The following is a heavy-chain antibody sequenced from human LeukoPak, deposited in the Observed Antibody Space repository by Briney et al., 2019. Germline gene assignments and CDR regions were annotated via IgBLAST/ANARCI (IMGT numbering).Heavy chain of an antibody. CDR3: ARAYCSGGSCYSGKWYYYYGMDV. Sequence: GGSLRLSCVASGFTFRDYVMSWVRQAPGKGLEWVSVIYSGGSTYYADSVKGRFTISRDNSKNTLYLQMNSLRAEDTAVYYCARAYCSGGSCYSGKWYYYYGMDVWGQGTTVTVSS. V-gene: IGHV3-53*01. CDR2: IYSGGST. D-gene: IGHD2-15*01. J-gene: IGHJ6*02. CDR1: GFTFRDYV.